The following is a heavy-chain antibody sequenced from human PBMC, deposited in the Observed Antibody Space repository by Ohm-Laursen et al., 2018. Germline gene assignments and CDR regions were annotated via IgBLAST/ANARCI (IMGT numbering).Heavy chain of an antibody. D-gene: IGHD3-9*01. Sequence: TLSLTCTVSGASMIDYYWNWIRQPPGKGLEWIGYIYYSGSTKYNPSLESRVTISLDTSRNQFSLRLTSLTAADTAVYYCARNFNWENPYNFAYWGQGTLVTVPS. V-gene: IGHV4-59*01. J-gene: IGHJ4*02. CDR2: IYYSGST. CDR3: ARNFNWENPYNFAY. CDR1: GASMIDYY.